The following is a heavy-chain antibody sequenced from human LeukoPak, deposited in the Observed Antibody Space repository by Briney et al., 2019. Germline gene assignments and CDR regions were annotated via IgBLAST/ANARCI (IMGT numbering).Heavy chain of an antibody. Sequence: PGGSLRLSCAASGFTFNTYSMNWVRQAPGKGLEWLSYVKSGNYDIQYADSVKGRFTISRDNAKNSLYLQMSNLRAEDTAVYFCARGGGLDVWGQGATVTVSS. J-gene: IGHJ6*02. CDR1: GFTFNTYS. D-gene: IGHD3-16*01. CDR2: VKSGNYDI. CDR3: ARGGGLDV. V-gene: IGHV3-21*05.